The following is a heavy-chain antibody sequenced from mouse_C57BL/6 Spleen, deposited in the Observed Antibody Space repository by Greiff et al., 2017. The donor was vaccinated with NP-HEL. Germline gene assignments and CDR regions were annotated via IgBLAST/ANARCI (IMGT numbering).Heavy chain of an antibody. J-gene: IGHJ2*01. D-gene: IGHD2-4*01. Sequence: QVQLKQSGAELVRPGASVTLSCKASGYTFTDYEMHWVKQTPVHGLEWIGAIDPETGGTAYNQKFKGKAILTADKSSSTAYMELRSLTSEDSAVYYCTREVTMITTRTYYFDYWGQGTTLTVSS. CDR3: TREVTMITTRTYYFDY. CDR2: IDPETGGT. V-gene: IGHV1-15*01. CDR1: GYTFTDYE.